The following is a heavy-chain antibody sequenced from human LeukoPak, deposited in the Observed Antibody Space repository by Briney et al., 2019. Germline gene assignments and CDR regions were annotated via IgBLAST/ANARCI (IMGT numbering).Heavy chain of an antibody. CDR3: AKGNAGHCTGTTCYPFDY. Sequence: PGGSLRLSCAASGFTFSSYAMSYVRQVPGKGLEWVSAISGSDPGTYYADSVKGRFTISRDNSRNTLHLQLHSLRVEDTAVYYCAKGNAGHCTGTTCYPFDYWGQGTLVTVSS. CDR1: GFTFSSYA. D-gene: IGHD2-2*01. J-gene: IGHJ4*02. V-gene: IGHV3-23*01. CDR2: ISGSDPGT.